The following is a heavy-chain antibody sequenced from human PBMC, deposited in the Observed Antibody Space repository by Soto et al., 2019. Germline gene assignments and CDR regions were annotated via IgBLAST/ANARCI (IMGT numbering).Heavy chain of an antibody. V-gene: IGHV3-33*01. J-gene: IGHJ6*02. CDR3: ARLGYCSSTSCPTATYYYYGMDV. Sequence: SLRLSCAASGFTFSSYGMHWVRQAPGKGLEWVAVIWYDGSNKYYADSVKGRFTISRDNSKNTLYLQMNSLRAEDTAVYYCARLGYCSSTSCPTATYYYYGMDVWGQGTTVTVSS. CDR2: IWYDGSNK. D-gene: IGHD2-2*01. CDR1: GFTFSSYG.